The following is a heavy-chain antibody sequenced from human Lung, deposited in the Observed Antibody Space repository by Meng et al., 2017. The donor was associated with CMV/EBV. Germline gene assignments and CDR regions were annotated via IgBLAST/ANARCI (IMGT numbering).Heavy chain of an antibody. D-gene: IGHD2-15*01. Sequence: GESLKISCAASGFSFSSYEMNWVRQAPGKGLVWVSYSTRSGDTTYYADSVKGRFTVSRDNAKNSLYLQMNSLRAEDTGVYYCAREGGKYCSGDNCYYDAFDMWXQGTTVXVSS. J-gene: IGHJ3*02. V-gene: IGHV3-48*03. CDR2: STRSGDTT. CDR1: GFSFSSYE. CDR3: AREGGKYCSGDNCYYDAFDM.